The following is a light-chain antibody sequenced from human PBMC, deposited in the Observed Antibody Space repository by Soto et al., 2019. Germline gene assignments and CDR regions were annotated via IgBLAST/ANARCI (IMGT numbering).Light chain of an antibody. Sequence: DIQLTQSPSFLAASVGDRVTIACRASQGISSYLAWYQKKPGKAPKLLIYTASTLQSGVPSRFSGSGSGTEFTLTISSLQPEDFATYFCQQLNDYPLTFGGGTKVEIK. J-gene: IGKJ4*01. V-gene: IGKV1-9*01. CDR3: QQLNDYPLT. CDR2: TAS. CDR1: QGISSY.